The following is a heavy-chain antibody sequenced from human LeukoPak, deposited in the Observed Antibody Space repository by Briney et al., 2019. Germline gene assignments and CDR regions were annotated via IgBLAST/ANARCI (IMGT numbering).Heavy chain of an antibody. CDR1: GFTFSSYT. V-gene: IGHV3-48*02. CDR2: ITSTSSGI. J-gene: IGHJ5*02. Sequence: PGGSLRLPCAASGFTFSSYTMSWVRQAPGKGLEWVSYITSTSSGIFYADSVKGRFTISRDNAKNSLYLQMNSLRDEDTAVYYCARVNIVVTRTRWFDPWGQGTLVTVSS. CDR3: ARVNIVVTRTRWFDP. D-gene: IGHD3-22*01.